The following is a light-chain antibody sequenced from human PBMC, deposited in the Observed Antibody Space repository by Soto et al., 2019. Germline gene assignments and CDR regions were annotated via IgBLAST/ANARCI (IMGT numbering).Light chain of an antibody. V-gene: IGKV1-39*01. CDR2: AAS. CDR3: QQSYSTTWT. J-gene: IGKJ1*01. CDR1: QGISTY. Sequence: DIQMTQSPSSLSASVGDRVTITCRASQGISTYFNWYLQKPGKAPKLLIYAASSLQSGVPSRFSGSGSETDFTLTISSLQPEDFATYSCQQSYSTTWTFGQGTKVEIQ.